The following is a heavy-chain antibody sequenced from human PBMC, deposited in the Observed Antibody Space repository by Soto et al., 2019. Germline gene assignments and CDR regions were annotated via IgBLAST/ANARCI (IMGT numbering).Heavy chain of an antibody. Sequence: PSETLSLTCTVSGGSISTNSYYGGRIRQPPGKGLEWIGCAHSTGSTYYNPSLKSRVTIYVDTSKNQFSLKLTSVTAADTAVYYCASGSTVTTGDFWGQGTLVTVSS. CDR2: AHSTGST. D-gene: IGHD4-17*01. J-gene: IGHJ4*02. CDR1: GGSISTNSYY. CDR3: ASGSTVTTGDF. V-gene: IGHV4-39*01.